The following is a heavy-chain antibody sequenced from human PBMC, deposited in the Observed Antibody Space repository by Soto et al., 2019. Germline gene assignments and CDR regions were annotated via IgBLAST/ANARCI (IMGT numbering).Heavy chain of an antibody. D-gene: IGHD4-17*01. Sequence: PSETLSLTCAVSGGSISSGGYSWSWIRQPPGKGLEWIGYIYHSGSTYYNPSLRSRVTISVDRSKNQFSLKLSSVTAADTAVYYFARASTTVTTLDYWGQRTLVTVSS. CDR2: IYHSGST. CDR1: GGSISSGGYS. CDR3: ARASTTVTTLDY. J-gene: IGHJ4*02. V-gene: IGHV4-30-2*01.